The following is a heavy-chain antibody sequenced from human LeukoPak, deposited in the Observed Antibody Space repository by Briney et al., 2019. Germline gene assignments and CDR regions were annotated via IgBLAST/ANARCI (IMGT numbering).Heavy chain of an antibody. CDR1: GFTFSSYA. CDR3: AKCRSMVRGVSYRYFDL. V-gene: IGHV3-23*01. D-gene: IGHD3-10*01. Sequence: GGSLRLSCAASGFTFSSYAMSWVRQAPGKGLEWVSAISGSGGSTYYADSVKGRFTISRDNSKNTLYLQMNSLRAEDTAVYYCAKCRSMVRGVSYRYFDLWGRGTLVTASS. CDR2: ISGSGGST. J-gene: IGHJ2*01.